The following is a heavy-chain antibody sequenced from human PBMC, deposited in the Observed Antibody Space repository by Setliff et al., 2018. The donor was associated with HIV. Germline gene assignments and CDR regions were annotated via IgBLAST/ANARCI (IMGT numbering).Heavy chain of an antibody. CDR3: ARGSRQLTIFGVVFKTNYYFMDV. J-gene: IGHJ6*03. D-gene: IGHD3-3*01. Sequence: PSETLSLTCAVYGGSFSGYYWSWIRQPPGKGLEWIGEINHSGSTNDNPSLKSRVTISVDTSKNQFSLKLNSVTAADTAVYYCARGSRQLTIFGVVFKTNYYFMDVWGKGTAVTVSS. CDR1: GGSFSGYY. CDR2: INHSGST. V-gene: IGHV4-34*01.